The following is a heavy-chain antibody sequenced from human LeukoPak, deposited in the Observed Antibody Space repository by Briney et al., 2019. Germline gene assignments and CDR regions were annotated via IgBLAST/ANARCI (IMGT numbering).Heavy chain of an antibody. J-gene: IGHJ5*02. CDR2: INPSGGST. V-gene: IGHV1-46*01. CDR1: GYTFTGYY. CDR3: AREGSYCSSTSCYDVNWFDP. D-gene: IGHD2-2*01. Sequence: ASVKVSCKASGYTFTGYYMHWVRQAPGQGLEWMGIINPSGGSTSYAQKFQGRVTMTRDMSTSTVYMELSSLRSEDTAVYYCAREGSYCSSTSCYDVNWFDPWGQGTLVTVSS.